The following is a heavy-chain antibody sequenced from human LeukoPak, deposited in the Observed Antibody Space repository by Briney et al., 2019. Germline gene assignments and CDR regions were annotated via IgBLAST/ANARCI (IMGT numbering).Heavy chain of an antibody. J-gene: IGHJ4*02. CDR2: ISSSGSTI. Sequence: GGSLRLSCAASGFTFSNFEFNWARQAPGKGLEWLSYISSSGSTISYADSVRGRFTFSRDNAKNSVFLLMNNLRAEDTAVYYCARGRYSGYDNWGQGTLVTVSS. D-gene: IGHD5-12*01. V-gene: IGHV3-48*03. CDR3: ARGRYSGYDN. CDR1: GFTFSNFE.